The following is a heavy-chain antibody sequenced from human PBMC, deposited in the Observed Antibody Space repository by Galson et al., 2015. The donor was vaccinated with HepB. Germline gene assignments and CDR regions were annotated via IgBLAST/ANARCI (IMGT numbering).Heavy chain of an antibody. D-gene: IGHD4-17*01. CDR1: GFTFSDYY. Sequence: SLRLSCAASGFTFSDYYMAWIRQAPGKGLERISYISHNTLYTNYADSVTGRFTISRDNVKNSMYLQMNSLRAEDTAVYYCVRVADSEYGDHTHFDYWGQGTLVTVSS. CDR2: ISHNTLYT. CDR3: VRVADSEYGDHTHFDY. V-gene: IGHV3-11*06. J-gene: IGHJ4*02.